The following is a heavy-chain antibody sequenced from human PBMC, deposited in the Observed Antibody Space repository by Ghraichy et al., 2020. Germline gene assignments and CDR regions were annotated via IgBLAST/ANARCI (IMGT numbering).Heavy chain of an antibody. Sequence: ETLSLTCGVSDGSFSGYYWTWIRQSPGKGLEWIGEITQGGSTNYNPSLRRRLSISADTSKSQFSLALSSVTAADTAVYYCARRPFRTAYTTNWHYDYWGQGTLVTVSS. CDR3: ARRPFRTAYTTNWHYDY. CDR2: ITQGGST. J-gene: IGHJ4*02. D-gene: IGHD7-27*01. CDR1: DGSFSGYY. V-gene: IGHV4-34*01.